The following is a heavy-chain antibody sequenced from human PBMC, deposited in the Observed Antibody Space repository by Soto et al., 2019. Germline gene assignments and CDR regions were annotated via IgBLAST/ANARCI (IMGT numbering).Heavy chain of an antibody. Sequence: QVQLVESGGGVVQPERSLRLSCTASGLTFSSYGIHWVRQAPGKGLEWVAVIWHDGSQKYYADSVRGRFTISRDNSKNTAYLQINSLRAEDTAVYYCEGRDDPFHIWGQGTMVTVSS. J-gene: IGHJ3*02. CDR3: EGRDDPFHI. CDR2: IWHDGSQK. V-gene: IGHV3-33*01. CDR1: GLTFSSYG.